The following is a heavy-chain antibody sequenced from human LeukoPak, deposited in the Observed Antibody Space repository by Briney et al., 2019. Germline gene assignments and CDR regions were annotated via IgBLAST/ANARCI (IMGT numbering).Heavy chain of an antibody. CDR2: IYHSGST. CDR1: GGSISSSGYS. CDR3: VRGANYDILTALDY. V-gene: IGHV4-30-2*05. J-gene: IGHJ4*02. D-gene: IGHD3-9*01. Sequence: TSETLSLTCAVSGGSISSSGYSWSWIRQPPGKGLEWIGYIYHSGSTYYNPSLKSRITISVDTSKNQFSLKLDSVTAADTAVYYCVRGANYDILTALDYWGQGTLVTVSS.